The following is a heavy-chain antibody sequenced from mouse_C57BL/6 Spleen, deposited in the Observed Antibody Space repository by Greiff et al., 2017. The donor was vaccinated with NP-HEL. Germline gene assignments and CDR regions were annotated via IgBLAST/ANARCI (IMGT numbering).Heavy chain of an antibody. CDR1: GYTFTNYW. CDR2: IYPGGGYT. CDR3: ARRSGYAMDY. Sequence: VQLQESGAELVRPGTSVKMSCKASGYTFTNYWIGWAKQRPGHGLEWIGDIYPGGGYTNYNEKFKGKATLTADKSSSTAYMQFSSLTSEDSAIYYCARRSGYAMDYWGQGTSVTVSS. J-gene: IGHJ4*01. D-gene: IGHD1-3*01. V-gene: IGHV1-63*01.